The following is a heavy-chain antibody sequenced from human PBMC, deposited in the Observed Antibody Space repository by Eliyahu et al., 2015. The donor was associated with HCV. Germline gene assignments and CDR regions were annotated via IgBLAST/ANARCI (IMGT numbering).Heavy chain of an antibody. CDR1: AFSFSNYA. CDR3: AKGYGAYPETRVLDS. Sequence: QVQLVDSGGGVVQPGGSLRXSCAASAFSFSNYAMPWVRQGPGKGLGWVGVVASDGNNKFYTDSVKGRFTIARDNSKNMMFLEMNSLRIEDTALYYCAKGYGAYPETRVLDSWGQGTLVTVSS. D-gene: IGHD4-17*01. CDR2: VASDGNNK. V-gene: IGHV3-30*18. J-gene: IGHJ4*02.